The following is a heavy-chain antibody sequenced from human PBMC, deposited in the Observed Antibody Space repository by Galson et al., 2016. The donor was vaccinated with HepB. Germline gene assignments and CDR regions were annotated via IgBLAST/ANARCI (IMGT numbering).Heavy chain of an antibody. CDR3: AREPSNTGYYYLDH. CDR2: IKSSSSDV. CDR1: GFTFSSHG. J-gene: IGHJ4*02. D-gene: IGHD3-9*01. Sequence: SLRLSCAASGFTFSSHGMNWIRQAPGKGLEWVSQIKSSSSDVYYADSVKGRFTISRDNAKNSVYLQMNSLRDEDTAVYYCAREPSNTGYYYLDHWGRGTLVTVSS. V-gene: IGHV3-48*02.